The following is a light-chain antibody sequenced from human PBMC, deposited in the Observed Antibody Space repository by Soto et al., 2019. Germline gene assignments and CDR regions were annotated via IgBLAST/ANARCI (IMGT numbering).Light chain of an antibody. V-gene: IGKV3-20*01. Sequence: EIVLTQSPGTLSLSPGERATLSCRASQSVSSSYLAWYQQKPGQAPRLLIYGASSRATGIPDRFSGSGSGTDFTRTISRLEPEDVAVYYCQQYGSSPGTFGQGTQVEIK. CDR3: QQYGSSPGT. J-gene: IGKJ1*01. CDR1: QSVSSSY. CDR2: GAS.